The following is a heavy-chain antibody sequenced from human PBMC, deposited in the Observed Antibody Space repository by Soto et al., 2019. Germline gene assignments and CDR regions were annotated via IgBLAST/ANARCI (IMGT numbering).Heavy chain of an antibody. D-gene: IGHD3-10*01. CDR3: ASWEGYGSGSYWLDAFDI. CDR1: GFTVSSNY. CDR2: IYSGGST. V-gene: IGHV3-53*01. Sequence: EVQLVEAGGGLIQPGGSLRLSCAASGFTVSSNYMSWVRQAPGKGLEWVSGIYSGGSTYYEDSVKGRFTISRDKSKNTLYLQMNSLRAEDTAVYYCASWEGYGSGSYWLDAFDIWGQGTMVTVSS. J-gene: IGHJ3*02.